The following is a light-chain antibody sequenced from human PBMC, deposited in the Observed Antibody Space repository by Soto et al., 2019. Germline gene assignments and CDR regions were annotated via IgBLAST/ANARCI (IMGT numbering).Light chain of an antibody. J-gene: IGKJ1*01. CDR1: QSVTNK. Sequence: EMLMTQSPASLSVSPGEKVSLSCWASQSVTNKLAWYQQRPGQPPRLLLYDASTRATGVPATFSGSGSGTDFTLTISSLQSEVLGFYYCLQYHYWPWTFGQGTKVDIK. V-gene: IGKV3-15*01. CDR2: DAS. CDR3: LQYHYWPWT.